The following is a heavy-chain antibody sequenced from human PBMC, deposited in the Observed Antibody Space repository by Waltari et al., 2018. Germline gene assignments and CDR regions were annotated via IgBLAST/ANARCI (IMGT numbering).Heavy chain of an antibody. J-gene: IGHJ5*02. CDR1: GGSMSTYH. V-gene: IGHV4-59*01. CDR2: IYNNGRT. CDR3: ARGPAAITNWFDP. Sequence: QVQLQESGPGLVKPSETLSLTCTVSGGSMSTYHWSWIRQPPGKGLEWIGEIYNNGRTNYNPSLKSRVTISVDTSKNQFSLHLSSVTAADTAVYFCARGPAAITNWFDPWGQGTLVTVSS. D-gene: IGHD2-2*01.